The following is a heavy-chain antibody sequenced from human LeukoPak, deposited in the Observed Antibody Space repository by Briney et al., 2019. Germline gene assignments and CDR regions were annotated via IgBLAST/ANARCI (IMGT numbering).Heavy chain of an antibody. D-gene: IGHD4-17*01. J-gene: IGHJ4*02. CDR1: GGSISSYY. CDR3: ARAGMDYGDYAFDY. V-gene: IGHV4-4*07. CDR2: IYTSGSA. Sequence: SETLSLTCTVSGGSISSYYWSWIRQPAGKGLEWIGRIYTSGSATYNPSLKSRVTMSADTLKNQVSLKLTSVTAADTAVYYCARAGMDYGDYAFDYWGQGTLVTVSS.